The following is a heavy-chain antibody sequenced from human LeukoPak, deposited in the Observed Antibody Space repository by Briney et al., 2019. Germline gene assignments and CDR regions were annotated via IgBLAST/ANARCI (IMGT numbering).Heavy chain of an antibody. J-gene: IGHJ4*02. CDR2: ISGSGGST. CDR3: AKGGFGRGVDY. Sequence: GGSLRLSCAAAGFSFSNYAMSWVRQAPGKGLEWVSAISGSGGSTYYADSVKGRFTISRDNSKNTLYLQMNSLRAEDTAVYYCAKGGFGRGVDYWGQGTLVTVSS. D-gene: IGHD3-10*01. V-gene: IGHV3-23*01. CDR1: GFSFSNYA.